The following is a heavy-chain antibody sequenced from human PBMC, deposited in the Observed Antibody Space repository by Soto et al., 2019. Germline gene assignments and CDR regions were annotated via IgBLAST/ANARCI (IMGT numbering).Heavy chain of an antibody. CDR3: ARDRRVEQLEYYFDY. CDR2: IWYDGSNK. D-gene: IGHD6-13*01. Sequence: QVQLVESGGGVVQPGRSLRLSCAASGFTFSSYGMHWVRQAPGKGLEWVAVIWYDGSNKYYADSVKGRFTISRDNSKNTLYLQMNSLRAEDTAVYYCARDRRVEQLEYYFDYWGQGTLVTVSS. J-gene: IGHJ4*02. CDR1: GFTFSSYG. V-gene: IGHV3-33*01.